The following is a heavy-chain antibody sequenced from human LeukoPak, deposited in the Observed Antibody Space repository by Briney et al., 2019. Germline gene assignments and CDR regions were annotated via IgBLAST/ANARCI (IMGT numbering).Heavy chain of an antibody. Sequence: ASVKVSCKASGYTFTSYAMHWVRQAPGQRLEWMGWINAGNGNTKYSQKFQGRVTMTTDTSTSTAYMELRSLRSDDTAVYYCARDSHRYYGSGTDWGQGTLVTVSS. CDR2: INAGNGNT. J-gene: IGHJ4*02. D-gene: IGHD3-10*01. CDR1: GYTFTSYA. V-gene: IGHV1-3*01. CDR3: ARDSHRYYGSGTD.